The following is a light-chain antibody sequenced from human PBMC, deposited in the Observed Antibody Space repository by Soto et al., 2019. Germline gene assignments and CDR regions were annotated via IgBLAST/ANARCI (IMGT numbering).Light chain of an antibody. V-gene: IGKV1-39*01. CDR3: QQSYSIPWT. J-gene: IGKJ1*01. CDR1: QSIASY. CDR2: ASS. Sequence: DIQMTQSPSSLSASVEDRVTMTCRASQSIASYLNWYQQKPGKAPKLLIYASSSLQSGVPSRFSGSGAGTDCTLTSSSRQPEDFATYYGQQSYSIPWTFGQGTKVEIK.